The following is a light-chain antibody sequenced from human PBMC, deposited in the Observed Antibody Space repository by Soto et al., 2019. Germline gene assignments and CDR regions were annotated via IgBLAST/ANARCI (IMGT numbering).Light chain of an antibody. Sequence: EIVLTQSPGTLSLSPGERATLSCRASQSVSSSYLAWYQQKPGQAPRLLIYGASSRATGIPERFSGSGSGTDFTLTISRLESEDFAVYYCHQYGSSTWTFGQGNKVEIK. V-gene: IGKV3-20*01. CDR3: HQYGSSTWT. CDR1: QSVSSSY. CDR2: GAS. J-gene: IGKJ1*01.